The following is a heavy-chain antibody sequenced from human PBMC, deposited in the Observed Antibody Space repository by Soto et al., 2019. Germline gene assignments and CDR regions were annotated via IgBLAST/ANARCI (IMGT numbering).Heavy chain of an antibody. Sequence: GGSPRISCAASGFNLFTYAIGWGPQASREGLEWVSAISGSGSATYYADPVKGRFTISRDNSKDTLYLQMNSLRAGDTAVYYCAKDIKGTGTNVIYDSWGQGSLVTVSS. V-gene: IGHV3-23*01. CDR2: ISGSGSAT. CDR3: AKDIKGTGTNVIYDS. D-gene: IGHD1-7*01. CDR1: GFNLFTYA. J-gene: IGHJ4*02.